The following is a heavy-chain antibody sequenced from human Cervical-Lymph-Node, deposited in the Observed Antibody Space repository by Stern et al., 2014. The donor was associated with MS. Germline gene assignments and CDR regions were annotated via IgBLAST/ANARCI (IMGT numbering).Heavy chain of an antibody. D-gene: IGHD4-23*01. Sequence: QLEESGGGLVQPGGSLRLSCAASGFNFSAYDMHWVRQVTGKRREWVSAISRAGDRYYPGSVKGRFTISRDSAKSSLYLQMNSLRAGDTAVYYCARDLPRGGGNGMDVWGQGTTVTVSS. CDR1: GFNFSAYD. J-gene: IGHJ6*02. CDR2: ISRAGDR. V-gene: IGHV3-13*01. CDR3: ARDLPRGGGNGMDV.